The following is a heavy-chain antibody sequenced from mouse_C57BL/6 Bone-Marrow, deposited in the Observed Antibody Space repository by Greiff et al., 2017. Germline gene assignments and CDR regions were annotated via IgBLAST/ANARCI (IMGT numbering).Heavy chain of an antibody. CDR1: GYTFTSYW. Sequence: QVQLQQPGAELVKPGASVKMSYKASGYTFTSYWITWVKQRPGQGLEWIGDIYPGSGSTNYNEKFKSKATLTVDTSSSTAYLQLSSLTSEDSAVYYCARDYDYDGWYFDVWGTGTTVTVSS. CDR3: ARDYDYDGWYFDV. D-gene: IGHD2-4*01. J-gene: IGHJ1*03. V-gene: IGHV1-55*01. CDR2: IYPGSGST.